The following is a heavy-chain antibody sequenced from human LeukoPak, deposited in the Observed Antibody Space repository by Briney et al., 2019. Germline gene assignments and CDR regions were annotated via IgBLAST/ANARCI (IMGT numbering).Heavy chain of an antibody. J-gene: IGHJ5*02. CDR2: IYYSGST. Sequence: PSQTLSLTCTVPGGSISSYYWSWIRQPPGKGLEWIGYIYYSGSTNYNPSLKSRVTISVDTSKNQFSLKLSSVTAADTAVYYCASLSGRAWFDPWGQGTLVTVSS. V-gene: IGHV4-59*01. CDR3: ASLSGRAWFDP. D-gene: IGHD1-26*01. CDR1: GGSISSYY.